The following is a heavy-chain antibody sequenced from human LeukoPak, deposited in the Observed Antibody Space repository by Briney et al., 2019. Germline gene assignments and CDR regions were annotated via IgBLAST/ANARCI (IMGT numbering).Heavy chain of an antibody. CDR3: ARAATMVRSFDY. CDR1: GFTFSSYE. J-gene: IGHJ4*02. D-gene: IGHD3-10*01. Sequence: GGSLRLSCAASGFTFSSYEMNWVRQAPGKGLEWVSYISSSGSTIYYADSVKGRFTISRDNAKNSLYLQMNSLRAEDTAVYYCARAATMVRSFDYWGQGTLVTVSS. CDR2: ISSSGSTI. V-gene: IGHV3-48*03.